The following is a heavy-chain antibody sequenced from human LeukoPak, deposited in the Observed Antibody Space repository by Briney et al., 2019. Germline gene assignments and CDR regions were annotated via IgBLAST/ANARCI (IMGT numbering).Heavy chain of an antibody. Sequence: PSETLSLTCAVYGGSFSGYYWSWIRQPPGKGLEWIGEINHSGSTNYNPSLKSRVTISVDTSKNQFSLKLSSVTAADTAVYYCARDGTDGMDVWGKGPRSPSPQ. D-gene: IGHD1-26*01. CDR1: GGSFSGYY. CDR2: INHSGST. V-gene: IGHV4-34*01. CDR3: ARDGTDGMDV. J-gene: IGHJ6*01.